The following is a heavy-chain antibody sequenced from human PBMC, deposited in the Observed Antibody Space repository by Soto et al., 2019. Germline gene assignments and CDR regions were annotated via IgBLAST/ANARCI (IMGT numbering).Heavy chain of an antibody. CDR3: ARGDVRGAYYYYGMDV. V-gene: IGHV1-69*06. CDR1: GGTFISYS. J-gene: IGHJ6*02. D-gene: IGHD3-10*02. Sequence: ASGKVSCKSSGGTFISYSMSWVRQAPGQGLEWMGGIIPIFGTANYAQKFQGRVTITADKSTSTAYMELSSLRSEDTAVYYCARGDVRGAYYYYGMDVWGQGTTVTVSS. CDR2: IIPIFGTA.